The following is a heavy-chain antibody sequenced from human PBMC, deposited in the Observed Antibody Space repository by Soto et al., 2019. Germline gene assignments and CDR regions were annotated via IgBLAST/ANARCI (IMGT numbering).Heavy chain of an antibody. D-gene: IGHD2-15*01. CDR2: IIPILGIA. V-gene: IGHV1-69*02. CDR1: GGTFSSYT. J-gene: IGHJ6*02. CDR3: VRTYCSGGSCSGQTSYYYGMDV. Sequence: QVQLVQSGAEVKKPGSSVKVSCKASGGTFSSYTISWVRQAPGQGLEWMGRIIPILGIANYAQKFQGRVTITADKSTSTAYMELSSLRSEDTAVYYCVRTYCSGGSCSGQTSYYYGMDVWGQGTTVTVSS.